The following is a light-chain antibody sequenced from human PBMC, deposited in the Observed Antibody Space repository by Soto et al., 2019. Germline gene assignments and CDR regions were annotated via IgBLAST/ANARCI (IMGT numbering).Light chain of an antibody. V-gene: IGKV1-39*01. J-gene: IGKJ5*01. CDR3: QQSYSATPIT. CDR2: GTS. CDR1: QNIRTY. Sequence: DIQMTQAPSSLSASVGDRVTITCRASQNIRTYLSWYQQKPGKAPNLLIYGTSTLQSGVPSRFRGSGSGTDFDLTISSLQPEDFATYYCQQSYSATPITFGQGTRL.